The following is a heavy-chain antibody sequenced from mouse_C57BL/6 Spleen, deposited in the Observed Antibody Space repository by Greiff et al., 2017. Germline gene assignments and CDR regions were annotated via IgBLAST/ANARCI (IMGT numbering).Heavy chain of an antibody. CDR2: IHPNSGST. CDR1: GYTFTSYW. D-gene: IGHD2-4*01. J-gene: IGHJ1*03. V-gene: IGHV1-64*01. CDR3: ARWGDYDGWYLDV. Sequence: VQLQQPGAELVKPGASVKLSCKASGYTFTSYWMHWVKQRPGQGLEWIGMIHPNSGSTNYNEKFKSKATLTVDESSSTAYMQLSSLTSEDAAVYYCARWGDYDGWYLDVWGTGTTVTVSS.